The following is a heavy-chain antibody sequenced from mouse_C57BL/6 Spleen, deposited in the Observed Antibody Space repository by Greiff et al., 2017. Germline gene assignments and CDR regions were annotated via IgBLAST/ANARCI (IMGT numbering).Heavy chain of an antibody. CDR3: ARDSSRLCYAMDY. CDR2: IYPGSGST. D-gene: IGHD1-1*01. J-gene: IGHJ4*01. V-gene: IGHV1-55*01. CDR1: GYTFTSYW. Sequence: VQLLQPGAELVKPGASVKMSCKASGYTFTSYWITWVKQRPGQGLEWIGDIYPGSGSTNSNEKFKRKATLTVDTSSSTAYRQHSSLTSEDSAVYYCARDSSRLCYAMDYGGQGTSVTVSS.